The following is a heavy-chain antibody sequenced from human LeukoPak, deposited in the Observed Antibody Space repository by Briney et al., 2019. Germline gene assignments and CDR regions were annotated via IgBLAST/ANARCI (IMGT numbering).Heavy chain of an antibody. D-gene: IGHD2-2*02. CDR1: GFTFSSYW. J-gene: IGHJ4*02. CDR2: IKQDGSEK. Sequence: SGGSLRLSCAASGFTFSSYWMSWVRQAPGKGLEWVANIKQDGSEKYYVDSVKGRFTISRDNAKNSLFLQMSSLRAEDTAVYYGARGDDIVVVPAAIGGDYWGQGTLVTVSS. V-gene: IGHV3-7*01. CDR3: ARGDDIVVVPAAIGGDY.